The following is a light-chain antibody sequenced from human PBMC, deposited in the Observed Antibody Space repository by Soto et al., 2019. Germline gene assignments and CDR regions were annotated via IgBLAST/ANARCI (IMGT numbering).Light chain of an antibody. Sequence: QSALTQPASVSGSPGQSIAISCTGTSSDVGSYNLVSWFQQHPGKAPKLMIFRVTQPPSGLSDRFSGSKSGNTASLTISGLQAEDEATYYCCSYAGSDTFIFGGGTKVTVL. V-gene: IGLV2-23*02. CDR2: RVT. CDR1: SSDVGSYNL. J-gene: IGLJ2*01. CDR3: CSYAGSDTFI.